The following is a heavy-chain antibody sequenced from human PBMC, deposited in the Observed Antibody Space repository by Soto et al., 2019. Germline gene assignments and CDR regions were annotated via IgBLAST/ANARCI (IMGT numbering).Heavy chain of an antibody. CDR2: IYHSGST. CDR3: ATFDGYTYGLLEY. D-gene: IGHD5-18*01. CDR1: GGSISTGNYY. V-gene: IGHV4-30-4*01. J-gene: IGHJ4*02. Sequence: SETLSLTCTVSGGSISTGNYYWSWIRQPPGKGLEWIGYIYHSGSTYYNTSLESRVIISVDTSKNQFSLKLTSVTVADTAMYYCATFDGYTYGLLEYWGQGTLVTVSS.